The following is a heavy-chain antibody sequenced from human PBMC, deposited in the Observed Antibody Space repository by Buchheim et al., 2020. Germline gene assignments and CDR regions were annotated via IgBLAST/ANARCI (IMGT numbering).Heavy chain of an antibody. V-gene: IGHV3-7*01. CDR1: GFTFSTSW. D-gene: IGHD3-16*01. J-gene: IGHJ4*02. CDR3: ARGHWGRDY. CDR2: IKPDGSET. Sequence: EVQLVESGGGLVQAGGSLRLSCAASGFTFSTSWLTWVRQAPGTGLEWVAHIKPDGSETYYVDSVKGRFTIFRDSAKKSLYLQMNSLRAEDTAVYFCARGHWGRDYWGRGTL.